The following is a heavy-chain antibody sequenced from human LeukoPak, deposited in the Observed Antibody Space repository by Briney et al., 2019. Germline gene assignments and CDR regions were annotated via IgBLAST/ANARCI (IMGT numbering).Heavy chain of an antibody. Sequence: PGGSLRLSCAASGFTFSSYWMSWVRQAPGNGLEWVANIKQDGSEKYYVDSVKGRFTISRDNAKNSLYLQMNSLRAEDTAVYYCARGPPVGYCSSTSCRLYYFDYWGQGTLVTVSS. CDR3: ARGPPVGYCSSTSCRLYYFDY. CDR2: IKQDGSEK. D-gene: IGHD2-2*01. V-gene: IGHV3-7*01. J-gene: IGHJ4*02. CDR1: GFTFSSYW.